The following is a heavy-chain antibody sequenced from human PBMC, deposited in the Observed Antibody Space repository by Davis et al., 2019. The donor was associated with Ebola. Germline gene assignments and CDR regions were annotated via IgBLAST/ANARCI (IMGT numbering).Heavy chain of an antibody. CDR2: IYPGDSDT. Sequence: GESLKISCKGSGYSFSSYWIGWVRQMPGKGLEWMGIIYPGDSDTRYSPSFQGQVTISTDKSINTAYLQWSSLKASDTAMYYCARWLELPSNWFDPWGQGTLVTVSS. V-gene: IGHV5-51*01. J-gene: IGHJ5*02. CDR3: ARWLELPSNWFDP. CDR1: GYSFSSYW. D-gene: IGHD1-7*01.